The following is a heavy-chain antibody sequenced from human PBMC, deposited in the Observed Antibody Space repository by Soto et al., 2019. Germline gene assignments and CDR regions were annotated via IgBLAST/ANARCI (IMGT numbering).Heavy chain of an antibody. J-gene: IGHJ5*02. D-gene: IGHD3-9*01. CDR1: GGSIRSGDYY. CDR3: ARVGRKYDILTGYPNAHWFDP. CDR2: IYYSGST. Sequence: PSETLSLTCTVSGGSIRSGDYYWSWIRQPTGKGLEWIGNIYYSGSTYYNPSLKSRVTISVDTSKNQFSLKLSSVTAADTAVYYCARVGRKYDILTGYPNAHWFDPWGQGTLVTVSS. V-gene: IGHV4-30-4*01.